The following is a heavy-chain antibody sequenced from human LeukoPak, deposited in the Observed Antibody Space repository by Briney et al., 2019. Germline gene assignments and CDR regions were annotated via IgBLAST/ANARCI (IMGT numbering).Heavy chain of an antibody. CDR3: ARTIGSKNAFDI. V-gene: IGHV3-11*04. D-gene: IGHD1-26*01. J-gene: IGHJ3*02. CDR1: GFTFGDYY. CDR2: ISSSGSSI. Sequence: GGSLRLSCAASGFTFGDYYMSWIRQAPGKGLEWVSYISSSGSSIYYADSVKGRFTISRDNAENSLYLQMNSLRAEDTAVYYCARTIGSKNAFDIWGQGTMVTVSS.